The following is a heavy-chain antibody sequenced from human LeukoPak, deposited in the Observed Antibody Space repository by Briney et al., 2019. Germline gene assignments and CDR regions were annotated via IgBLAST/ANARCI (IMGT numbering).Heavy chain of an antibody. V-gene: IGHV3-23*01. CDR1: GFTFSDYA. Sequence: PGGSLRLSCAASGFTFSDYAMSWVRQAPGKGLDWVSAISGSGGSTYYADSVKGRFTISRDNSKNTLYLQMNSLRAEDTAVYYCAKITDTSGWHEFDYWGQGTLVTVSS. CDR2: ISGSGGST. J-gene: IGHJ4*02. D-gene: IGHD6-19*01. CDR3: AKITDTSGWHEFDY.